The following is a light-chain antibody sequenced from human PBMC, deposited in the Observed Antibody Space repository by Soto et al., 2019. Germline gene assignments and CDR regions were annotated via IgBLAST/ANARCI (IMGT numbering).Light chain of an antibody. CDR1: SSDVGSYDL. V-gene: IGLV2-23*01. CDR3: CSYAGSSTVA. J-gene: IGLJ2*01. CDR2: EGS. Sequence: QSALTQPASVSGSPGQSITISCTGTSSDVGSYDLVSWYQRHPGKAPKLMIYEGSKRPSGVSNRFSGSKSDNTASLTISGLQAEDEADYYCCSYAGSSTVAFGGGTKVTVL.